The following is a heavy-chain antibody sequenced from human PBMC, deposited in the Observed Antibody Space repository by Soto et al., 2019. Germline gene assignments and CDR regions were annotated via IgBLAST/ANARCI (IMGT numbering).Heavy chain of an antibody. CDR3: AKDLIRGNYLPYNWNSLYGMDV. J-gene: IGHJ6*02. Sequence: PGGSLRLSCAASGFTFSSYGMHWVRQAPGKGLEWVAVISYDGSNKYYADSVKGRFTISRDNSKNTLYLQMNSLRAEDTAVYYCAKDLIRGNYLPYNWNSLYGMDVWGQGTTVTVSS. D-gene: IGHD1-7*01. CDR1: GFTFSSYG. V-gene: IGHV3-30*18. CDR2: ISYDGSNK.